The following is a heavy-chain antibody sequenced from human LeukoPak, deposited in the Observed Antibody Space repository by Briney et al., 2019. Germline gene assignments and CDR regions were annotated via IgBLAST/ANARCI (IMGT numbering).Heavy chain of an antibody. CDR2: IYYSGST. J-gene: IGHJ4*02. CDR3: ARFYDSSGYLHFDY. CDR1: GGSISSYY. Sequence: SSETLSLTCTVSGGSISSYYWSWIRQPPGKGLEWIGYIYYSGSTNYNPPLKSRATISVDTSKNQFSLKLSSVTAADTAVYYCARFYDSSGYLHFDYWGQGTLVTVSS. D-gene: IGHD3-22*01. V-gene: IGHV4-59*01.